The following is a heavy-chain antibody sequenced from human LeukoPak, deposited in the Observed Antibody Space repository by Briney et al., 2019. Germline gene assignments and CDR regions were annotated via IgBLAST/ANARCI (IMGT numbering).Heavy chain of an antibody. CDR1: GYTFTSYG. V-gene: IGHV1-18*01. Sequence: ASVKVSCKASGYTFTSYGISWVRQAPGQGLEWMGWISAYNGNTNYAQKLQGRVTMTTDTSTSTAYMELRSLRSDNTAVYYCARYPLQQWLVPEDYWGQGTLVTVSS. CDR2: ISAYNGNT. D-gene: IGHD6-19*01. CDR3: ARYPLQQWLVPEDY. J-gene: IGHJ4*02.